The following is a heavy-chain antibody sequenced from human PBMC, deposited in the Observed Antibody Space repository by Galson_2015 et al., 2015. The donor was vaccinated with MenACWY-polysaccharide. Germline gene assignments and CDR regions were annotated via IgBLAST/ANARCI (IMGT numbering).Heavy chain of an antibody. CDR3: TTALDRRVTMIVVVQTFDY. Sequence: SLRLSCAASGFTFSNAWMSWVRQAPGKGLEWVGRIKSKTDGGTTDYAAPVKGRFTISRDDSKNTLYLQMNSLKTEDTAVYYCTTALDRRVTMIVVVQTFDYWGQGTLVTVSS. CDR1: GFTFSNAW. V-gene: IGHV3-15*01. D-gene: IGHD3-22*01. J-gene: IGHJ4*02. CDR2: IKSKTDGGTT.